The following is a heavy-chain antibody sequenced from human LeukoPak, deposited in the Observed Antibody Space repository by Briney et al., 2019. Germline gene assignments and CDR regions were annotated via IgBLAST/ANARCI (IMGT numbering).Heavy chain of an antibody. V-gene: IGHV4-39*01. CDR3: ASDTSGYSGYNWFDP. CDR2: IYYSGST. D-gene: IGHD3-22*01. J-gene: IGHJ5*02. Sequence: SETLSLTCTVSGGSISSSSYYWGWIRQPPGKGLEWIGGIYYSGSTYYNPSLKSRVTISVNMSKNQFSLKLSSVTAADTAIYYCASDTSGYSGYNWFDPWGQGTLVTVSS. CDR1: GGSISSSSYY.